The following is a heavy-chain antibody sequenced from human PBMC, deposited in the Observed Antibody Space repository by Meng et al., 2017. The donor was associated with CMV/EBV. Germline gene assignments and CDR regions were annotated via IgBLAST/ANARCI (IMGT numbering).Heavy chain of an antibody. CDR1: GGTFRSNGYY. V-gene: IGHV4-39*07. D-gene: IGHD6-6*01. CDR2: IYYSRSA. Sequence: KETGRGVVDPSGLFSKACNGSGGTFRSNGYYWVWRRQRPGIVLQWFGRIYYSRSALYMPYLKSGFTISVNTFKHPCSLKLCTLNAAGTGVYYWERSISARSYRYNWCDSWGLGTLVTVSS. CDR3: ERSISARSYRYNWCDS. J-gene: IGHJ5*01.